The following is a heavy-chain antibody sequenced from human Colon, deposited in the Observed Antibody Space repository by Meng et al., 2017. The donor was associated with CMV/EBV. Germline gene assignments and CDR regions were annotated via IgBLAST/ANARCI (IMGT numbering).Heavy chain of an antibody. D-gene: IGHD2-2*01. Sequence: GGPLRLSCAASGFTFDDYAMHWVRQAPGKGLEWVSGIGLNSGSIGYADSVKGRFTISRDNAKNSLYLQMNSLRADDTALYYCAKVSSFQLLDYFDYWGQGTLVTVSS. CDR1: GFTFDDYA. J-gene: IGHJ4*02. CDR2: IGLNSGSI. CDR3: AKVSSFQLLDYFDY. V-gene: IGHV3-9*01.